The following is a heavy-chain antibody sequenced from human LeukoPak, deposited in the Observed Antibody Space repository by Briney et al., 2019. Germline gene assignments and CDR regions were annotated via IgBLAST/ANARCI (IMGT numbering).Heavy chain of an antibody. CDR2: MYYSGST. Sequence: SETLSLTCTVSGDSFSSYYWGWIRQPPGKGLEWIGNMYYSGSTYYNPSLKSRVTISVDTSKNQFSLKLSSVTAADTAVYYCAIAAAGPAFDIWGQGTMVTVSS. D-gene: IGHD6-13*01. CDR1: GDSFSSYY. V-gene: IGHV4-59*05. CDR3: AIAAAGPAFDI. J-gene: IGHJ3*02.